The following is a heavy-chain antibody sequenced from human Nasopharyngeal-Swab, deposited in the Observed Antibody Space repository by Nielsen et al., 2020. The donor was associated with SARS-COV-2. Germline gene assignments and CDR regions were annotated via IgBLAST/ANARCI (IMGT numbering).Heavy chain of an antibody. Sequence: SETLSLTYTVSGDSISSSHYYWNWIRLSPGKGLEWIAYIFYTGTAYHQPSLKNRLDISMDRSKNQFSLNMTSVTAADSGVYYCARSGTGAFVPPAINTFDVWGPGTTVTVSS. CDR1: GDSISSSHYY. CDR3: ARSGTGAFVPPAINTFDV. D-gene: IGHD3-3*02. CDR2: IFYTGTA. V-gene: IGHV4-30-4*01. J-gene: IGHJ3*01.